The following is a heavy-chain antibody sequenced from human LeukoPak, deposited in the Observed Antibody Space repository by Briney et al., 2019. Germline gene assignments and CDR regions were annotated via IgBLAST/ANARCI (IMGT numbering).Heavy chain of an antibody. V-gene: IGHV5-51*01. Sequence: GESLRISCRGSGYSFTSYWIGWVRQMPGKGLEWMGTIYPGDSDTRYSPSFQGQVTISADKSISTAYLQWSSLKAPDTAMYYCARRPEVRGGGFNYWGQGTLVTVSS. CDR3: ARRPEVRGGGFNY. CDR1: GYSFTSYW. J-gene: IGHJ4*02. D-gene: IGHD2-15*01. CDR2: IYPGDSDT.